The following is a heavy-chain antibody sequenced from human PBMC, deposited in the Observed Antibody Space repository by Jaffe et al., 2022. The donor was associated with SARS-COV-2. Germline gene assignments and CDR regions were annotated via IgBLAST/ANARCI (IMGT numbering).Heavy chain of an antibody. D-gene: IGHD2-15*01. CDR2: ISWSSGTI. CDR1: GFTFDNYA. Sequence: EVQLVESGGGLVQPGRSLRLSCAASGFTFDNYAMHWVRQAPGKGLEWVSGISWSSGTIEYADSVKGRFIISRDNAKKSLYLQMDSLRAEDTALYYCARDMGTGGSCCPSFHYMDVWGKGTTVTVSS. J-gene: IGHJ6*03. V-gene: IGHV3-9*01. CDR3: ARDMGTGGSCCPSFHYMDV.